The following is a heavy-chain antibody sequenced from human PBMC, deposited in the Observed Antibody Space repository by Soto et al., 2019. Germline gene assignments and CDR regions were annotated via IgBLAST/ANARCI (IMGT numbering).Heavy chain of an antibody. CDR2: IYHSGST. D-gene: IGHD3-16*02. V-gene: IGHV4-4*02. J-gene: IGHJ4*02. CDR1: SGSISSSNW. Sequence: QVQLQESGPGLVKPSGTLSLTCAVSSGSISSSNWWSWVRQPPGKGLEWIGEIYHSGSTNYNPSLKSRVTISVDKSKNQFSLKLSSVTAADTAVYYCARLLGNDYIWGSYRSYYSDYWGQGTLVTVSS. CDR3: ARLLGNDYIWGSYRSYYSDY.